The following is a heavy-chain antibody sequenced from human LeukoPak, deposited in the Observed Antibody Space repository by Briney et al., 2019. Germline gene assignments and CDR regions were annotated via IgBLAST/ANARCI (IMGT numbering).Heavy chain of an antibody. Sequence: GGSLRLSCAASGFTFDDYAMPWVRQAPGKGLEWVSGISWSSGSIGYADSVKGRFTISRDNAKNSLYLQMNSLRAEDTALYYCAKSSAYYYDSSGYYYQVGSWFDPWGQGTLVTVSS. CDR3: AKSSAYYYDSSGYYYQVGSWFDP. J-gene: IGHJ5*02. D-gene: IGHD3-22*01. CDR2: ISWSSGSI. V-gene: IGHV3-9*01. CDR1: GFTFDDYA.